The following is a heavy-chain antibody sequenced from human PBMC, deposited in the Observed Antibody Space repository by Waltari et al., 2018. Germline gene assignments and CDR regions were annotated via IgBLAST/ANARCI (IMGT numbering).Heavy chain of an antibody. V-gene: IGHV4-38-2*02. J-gene: IGHJ4*02. CDR3: ATSNWNYDY. D-gene: IGHD1-20*01. CDR1: GYSISSGYY. Sequence: QVQLQESGPGLVKPSETLSLTCTVSGYSISSGYYWGWIPQPPGKGLEWIGSIYHSGRTYYNPSLKSRFTRSVDASKTQFSLKLSSLTAADTAVYYCATSNWNYDYWGQGTLVTVSS. CDR2: IYHSGRT.